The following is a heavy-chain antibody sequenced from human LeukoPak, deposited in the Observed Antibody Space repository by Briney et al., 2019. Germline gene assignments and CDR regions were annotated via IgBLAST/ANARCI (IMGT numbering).Heavy chain of an antibody. CDR1: GGSFSGYY. CDR3: ARGVRAVAGTGLDY. Sequence: SETLSLTCAVYGGSFSGYYWSWIRQPPGKGLEWIGEINHSGSTNYNPSLKSRVTISVDTSKNQFSLKLSFVTAADTAVYYCARGVRAVAGTGLDYWGQGTLVTVSS. V-gene: IGHV4-34*01. D-gene: IGHD6-19*01. CDR2: INHSGST. J-gene: IGHJ4*02.